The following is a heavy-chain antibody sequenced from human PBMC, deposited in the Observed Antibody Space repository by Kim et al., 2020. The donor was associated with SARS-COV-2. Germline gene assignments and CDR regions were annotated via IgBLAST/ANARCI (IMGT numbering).Heavy chain of an antibody. CDR3: ARGIQLWFDAFDI. V-gene: IGHV4-59*13. CDR1: GGSISSYY. Sequence: SETLSLTCTVSGGSISSYYWSWIRQPPGKGLEWIGYIYYSGSTNYNPSLKSRVTISVDTSKNQFSLKLSSVTAADTAVYYCARGIQLWFDAFDIWGQGTMVTVSS. D-gene: IGHD5-18*01. J-gene: IGHJ3*02. CDR2: IYYSGST.